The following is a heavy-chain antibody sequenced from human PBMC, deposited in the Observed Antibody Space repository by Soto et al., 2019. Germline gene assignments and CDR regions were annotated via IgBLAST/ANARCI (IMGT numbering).Heavy chain of an antibody. V-gene: IGHV4-4*02. CDR2: INHRGSA. CDR3: ARDDSGWESAFDV. CDR1: GASVSSSYW. D-gene: IGHD3-10*01. J-gene: IGHJ3*01. Sequence: PSETLSLTCAVSGASVSSSYWWGWFRQPPGKGLEWIGDINHRGSANYNPSLKSRVTISVDTSKNQFSLRLSSVTAADTAMYYCARDDSGWESAFDVWGQGTMVTVSS.